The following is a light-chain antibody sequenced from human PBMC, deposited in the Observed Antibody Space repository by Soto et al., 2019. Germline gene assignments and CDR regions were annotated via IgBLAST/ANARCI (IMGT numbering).Light chain of an antibody. J-gene: IGKJ1*01. CDR1: QSISSY. CDR2: AAS. V-gene: IGKV1-39*01. CDR3: QQSYSTPQT. Sequence: DIQMTQSPSSLSASVGDRVTITCRASQSISSYLNWYQQKPGKAPKFLIYAASSLQSGVPSRFSGSGSGTDFTLTISSLQREDFETYYCQQSYSTPQTFGQGTKVDIK.